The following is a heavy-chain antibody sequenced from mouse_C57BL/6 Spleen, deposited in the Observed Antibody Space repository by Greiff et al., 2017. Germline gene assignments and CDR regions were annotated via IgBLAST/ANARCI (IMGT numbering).Heavy chain of an antibody. J-gene: IGHJ2*01. CDR1: GFTFSSYA. CDR3: TSGLTGNFDD. V-gene: IGHV5-9-1*02. Sequence: DVMLVESGEGLVKPGGSLKLSCAASGFTFSSYAMSWVRQTPEKRLEWVAYISSGGDYIYYADTVKGRFTISRDNARNTLYLQMGSLKSEDTAMYYCTSGLTGNFDDWGQGTTLTVSS. CDR2: ISSGGDYI. D-gene: IGHD4-1*01.